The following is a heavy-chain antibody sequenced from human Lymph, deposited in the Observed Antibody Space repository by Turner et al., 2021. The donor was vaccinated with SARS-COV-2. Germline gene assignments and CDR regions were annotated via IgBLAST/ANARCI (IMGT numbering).Heavy chain of an antibody. CDR2: ISGSGGST. V-gene: IGHV3-23*01. CDR1: GFTFSSYG. D-gene: IGHD2-2*02. CDR3: AKDRVVPPAIWNYYYYYGMDV. Sequence: EVQLLKSGGGLVQPGGSLRLSCSASGFTFSSYGITWVRQAPGKGLEWVAVISGSGGSTYYAYSVKGRFTISRDNSKNTLYLQMNSLRAEDTAVYYCAKDRVVPPAIWNYYYYYGMDVWGQGTTVTVSS. J-gene: IGHJ6*02.